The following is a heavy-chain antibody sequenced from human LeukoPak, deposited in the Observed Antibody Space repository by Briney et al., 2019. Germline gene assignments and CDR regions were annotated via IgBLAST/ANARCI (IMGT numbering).Heavy chain of an antibody. D-gene: IGHD6-13*01. CDR3: ARSAAGLSYGMDV. Sequence: SETLSRTCTVSGDSISSSYWSWIRQTPGQGLEWIRHIYYSGSTNYNPSLKSRVTISVDTSKNQFSLKLSSVTAADTAVYFCARSAAGLSYGMDVWGQGTTVTVSS. V-gene: IGHV4-59*08. CDR1: GDSISSSY. J-gene: IGHJ6*02. CDR2: IYYSGST.